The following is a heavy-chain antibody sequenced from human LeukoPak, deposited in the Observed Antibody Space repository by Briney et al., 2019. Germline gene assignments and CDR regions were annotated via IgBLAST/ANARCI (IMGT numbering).Heavy chain of an antibody. CDR3: ARVDTAIDY. V-gene: IGHV4-39*01. J-gene: IGHJ4*02. CDR1: GGSISSSSYY. D-gene: IGHD5-18*01. Sequence: SDTLSLTCTLSGGSISSSSYYWGWIRQPPGKGLEWIGSIYYSGSTYYHPSLKSRVTITVDTSKSQFSLKLSSVTAADTAVYYCARVDTAIDYWGQGTLVTVSS. CDR2: IYYSGST.